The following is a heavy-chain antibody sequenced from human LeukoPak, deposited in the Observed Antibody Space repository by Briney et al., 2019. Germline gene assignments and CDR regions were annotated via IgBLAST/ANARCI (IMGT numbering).Heavy chain of an antibody. V-gene: IGHV4-59*06. CDR1: GGSLSSYY. CDR2: IYYSGST. Sequence: SETLSLTCTVSGGSLSSYYWSWIRQPPGKGLEWIGYIYYSGSTYYNPSLKSRVTISVDTSKNQFSLKLSSVTAADTAVYYCAYGLYSSSSPLDYWGQGTLVTVSS. D-gene: IGHD6-6*01. J-gene: IGHJ4*02. CDR3: AYGLYSSSSPLDY.